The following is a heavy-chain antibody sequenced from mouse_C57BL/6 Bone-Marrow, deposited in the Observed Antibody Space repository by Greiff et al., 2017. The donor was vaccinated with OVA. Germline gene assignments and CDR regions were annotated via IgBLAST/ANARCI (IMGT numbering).Heavy chain of an antibody. CDR3: ARTEDYGSSLSYCDY. V-gene: IGHV1-81*01. CDR1: GFTFTSYG. Sequence: QVQLQQSGAELARPGASVKLSCKASGFTFTSYGISWVKQSTGQGLEWMGEIYPRSGNTYYNEKFKGKATLTADKSSSTAYMELRSLSSEDSAVYFCARTEDYGSSLSYCDYWGQGTTLTVSS. D-gene: IGHD1-1*01. CDR2: IYPRSGNT. J-gene: IGHJ2*01.